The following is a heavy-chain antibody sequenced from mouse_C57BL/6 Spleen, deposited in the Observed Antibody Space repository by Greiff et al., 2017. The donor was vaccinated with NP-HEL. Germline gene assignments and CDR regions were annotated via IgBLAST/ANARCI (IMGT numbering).Heavy chain of an antibody. Sequence: VQLQQSGAELVRPGTSVKVSCKASGYAFTNYLIEWVKQRPGQGLEWIGVINPGSGGTNYNEKFKGKATLTADKSSSTAYMQLSSLTSEDSAVYFCARRTIYDGYYEAMDYWGQGTSVTVSS. V-gene: IGHV1-54*01. D-gene: IGHD2-3*01. CDR3: ARRTIYDGYYEAMDY. CDR2: INPGSGGT. J-gene: IGHJ4*01. CDR1: GYAFTNYL.